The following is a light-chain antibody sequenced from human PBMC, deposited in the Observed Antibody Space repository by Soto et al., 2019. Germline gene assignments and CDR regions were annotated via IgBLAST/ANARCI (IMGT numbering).Light chain of an antibody. V-gene: IGLV2-14*01. CDR1: SSDVGGYNY. CDR2: EVS. J-gene: IGLJ1*01. CDR3: SSYTSSNTLV. Sequence: QSALTQPASVSGSPGQSITISCTGTSSDVGGYNYVSWYQQHPDKAPKLMIFEVSNRPSGTSHRFSGSKSGNTASLAISGLQAEDEADYYCSSYTSSNTLVFGTGTKLTVL.